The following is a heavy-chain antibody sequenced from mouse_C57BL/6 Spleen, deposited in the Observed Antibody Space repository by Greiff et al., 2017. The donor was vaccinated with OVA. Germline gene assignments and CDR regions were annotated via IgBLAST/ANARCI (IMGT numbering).Heavy chain of an antibody. V-gene: IGHV5-4*01. CDR2: ISDGGSYT. CDR3: ARDRATVVATPFAY. Sequence: EVTLVESGGGLVKPGGSLKLSCAASGFTFSSYAMSWVRQTPEKRLEWVATISDGGSYTYYPDNVKGRFTISRDNAKNNLYLQMSHLKSEDTAMYYCARDRATVVATPFAYWGQGTLVTVSA. D-gene: IGHD1-1*01. CDR1: GFTFSSYA. J-gene: IGHJ3*01.